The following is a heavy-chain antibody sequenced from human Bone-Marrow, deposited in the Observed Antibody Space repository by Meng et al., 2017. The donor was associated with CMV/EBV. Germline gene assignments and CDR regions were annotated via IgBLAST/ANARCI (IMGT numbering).Heavy chain of an antibody. V-gene: IGHV2-70*20. CDR1: GFSLSTSGMC. CDR2: IDWDDDK. CDR3: ARIRDSSSPYYYYGMDV. Sequence: SGPTLVKPTQTLTLTCTFSGFSLSTSGMCVSWVRQPPGKALEWLALIDWDDDKYYSTSLKTRLTISKDTSKNQVVLTMTNMDPVDTTTYDCARIRDSSSPYYYYGMDVWGQGTTVTVSS. D-gene: IGHD6-6*01. J-gene: IGHJ6*02.